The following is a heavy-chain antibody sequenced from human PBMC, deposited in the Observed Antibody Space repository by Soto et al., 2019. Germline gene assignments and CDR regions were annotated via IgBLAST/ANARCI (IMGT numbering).Heavy chain of an antibody. J-gene: IGHJ4*02. CDR1: GVTFSSYS. V-gene: IGHV3-21*01. CDR3: ARDPYSYVWGRYRAHFDY. Sequence: EVQLVESGGGLVKPGGSLRLSCAASGVTFSSYSMNWVRQAPGKGLEWVSSISSSSSYIYYADPVKGRFTISRDNAKNSLYLQMNSLSADDTAVDYCARDPYSYVWGRYRAHFDYWGQGTLVTVSS. D-gene: IGHD3-16*02. CDR2: ISSSSSYI.